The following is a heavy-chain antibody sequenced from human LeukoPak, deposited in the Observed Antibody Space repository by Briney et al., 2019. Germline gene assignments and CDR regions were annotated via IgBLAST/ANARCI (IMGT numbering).Heavy chain of an antibody. V-gene: IGHV1-69*01. J-gene: IGHJ4*02. Sequence: SVKVSRKASGGTFSSYAISWVRQAPGQGLEWMGGIIPIFGTANYAQKFQGRVTITADESTSTAYMELSSLRSEDTAVYYCARGSPYYYDSSGYLDYWGQGTLVTVSS. CDR2: IIPIFGTA. D-gene: IGHD3-22*01. CDR1: GGTFSSYA. CDR3: ARGSPYYYDSSGYLDY.